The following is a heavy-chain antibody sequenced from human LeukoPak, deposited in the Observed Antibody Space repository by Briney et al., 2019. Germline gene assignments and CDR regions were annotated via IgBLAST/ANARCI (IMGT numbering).Heavy chain of an antibody. V-gene: IGHV3-30*04. J-gene: IGHJ4*02. Sequence: GRSLRLSCEASGFTFSSHAMHWVRQTPGKGLEWVAVISHDGSKEYHRDSVEGRFTISRDKSTSTLYLQMNSLRREDTAVYYCARDRGYFLDTSTSWIHDYWGQGTLVIVSS. CDR3: ARDRGYFLDTSTSWIHDY. CDR1: GFTFSSHA. D-gene: IGHD3-22*01. CDR2: ISHDGSKE.